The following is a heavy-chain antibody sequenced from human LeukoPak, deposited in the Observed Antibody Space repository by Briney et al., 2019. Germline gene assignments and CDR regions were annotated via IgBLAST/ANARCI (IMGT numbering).Heavy chain of an antibody. J-gene: IGHJ4*02. D-gene: IGHD3-22*01. CDR2: INSDGSST. Sequence: PGGSLRPSCAASGFTFSSYWMHWVRQAPGKGLVWVSRINSDGSSTSYADSVKGRFTISRDNAKNTLYLQMNSLRAEDTAVYYCARDYYDSSGYYHAFDYWGQGTLVTVSS. V-gene: IGHV3-74*01. CDR1: GFTFSSYW. CDR3: ARDYYDSSGYYHAFDY.